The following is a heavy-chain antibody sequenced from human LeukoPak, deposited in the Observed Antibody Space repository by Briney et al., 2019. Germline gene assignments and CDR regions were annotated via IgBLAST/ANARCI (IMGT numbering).Heavy chain of an antibody. J-gene: IGHJ4*02. V-gene: IGHV3-21*01. CDR2: ISDRSTYI. D-gene: IGHD6-13*01. CDR3: ASGVRIAVADY. CDR1: GFAFSSYD. Sequence: PGGSLRRSCAASGFAFSSYDMNWVRQAPGKGLEWVSSISDRSTYIYYADSLKSRFTISRYNAKNSLYPQITSLRVEDTAVYYCASGVRIAVADYWGQGTLVTVSS.